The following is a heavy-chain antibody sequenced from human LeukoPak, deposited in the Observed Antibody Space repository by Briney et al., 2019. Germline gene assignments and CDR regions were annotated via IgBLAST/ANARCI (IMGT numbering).Heavy chain of an antibody. D-gene: IGHD2-21*02. CDR1: GYALTSHV. CDR3: ARAKISLVYCAGDCYSPDY. V-gene: IGHV1-18*01. J-gene: IGHJ4*02. CDR2: INLYHGNT. Sequence: ASVKVSCKASGYALTSHVICWVRHAPGQGLEWMGWINLYHGNTNYAQNLQGRVTMTIDTSTSTAYMELRSLRSDDTRVYYCARAKISLVYCAGDCYSPDYWGQGTLVTVSS.